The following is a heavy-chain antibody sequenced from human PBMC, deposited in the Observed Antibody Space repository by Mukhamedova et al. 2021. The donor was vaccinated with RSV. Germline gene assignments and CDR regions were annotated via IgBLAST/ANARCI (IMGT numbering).Heavy chain of an antibody. D-gene: IGHD3-3*01. Sequence: GKGLEWVAGISGSGGDAQYADSVKGRLTISRDNSRNMLFLQMNSLRVEDTAVYYCAQLGDELGILEWPNHYYMDVWGKGTTVTVSS. CDR2: ISGSGGDA. CDR3: AQLGDELGILEWPNHYYMDV. V-gene: IGHV3-23*01. J-gene: IGHJ6*03.